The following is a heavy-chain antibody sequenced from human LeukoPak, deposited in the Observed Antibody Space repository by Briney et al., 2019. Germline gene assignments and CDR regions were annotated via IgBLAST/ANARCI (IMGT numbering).Heavy chain of an antibody. V-gene: IGHV3-74*01. CDR1: GFIVSNNY. Sequence: HPGGSLRLSCTASGFIVSNNYMSWVRQAPGKGLVWVSRINSDGSSTSYADSVKGRFTISRDNAKNTLYLQMNSLRAEDTAVYYCARDRWELRGFDYWGQGTLVTVSS. CDR2: INSDGSST. CDR3: ARDRWELRGFDY. D-gene: IGHD1-26*01. J-gene: IGHJ4*02.